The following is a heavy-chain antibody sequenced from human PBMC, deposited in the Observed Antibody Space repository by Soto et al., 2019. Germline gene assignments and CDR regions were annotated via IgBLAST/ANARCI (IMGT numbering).Heavy chain of an antibody. CDR3: ARTYSSSSYVYYYYYYMDV. CDR1: GGSFSGYY. J-gene: IGHJ6*03. CDR2: INHSGST. D-gene: IGHD6-6*01. Sequence: SETLSLTCAVYGGSFSGYYWSWIRQPPGKGLEWIGEINHSGSTNYNPSLKSRVTISVDTSKNQFSLKLSSVTAADTAVYYCARTYSSSSYVYYYYYYMDVWGKGTTVTVSS. V-gene: IGHV4-34*01.